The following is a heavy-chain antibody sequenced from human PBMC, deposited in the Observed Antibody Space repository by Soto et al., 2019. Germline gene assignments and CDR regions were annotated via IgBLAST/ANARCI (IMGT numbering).Heavy chain of an antibody. J-gene: IGHJ3*02. CDR1: GYTFSDYG. Sequence: QVQLVQSGPEVKKPGASVKVSCEAFGYTFSDYGIGWVRQAPGHGLEWVGWIRAYNNNPNYATSLQGRVNVTTDTSTNTAYMESTSLRSDDPAVYYCTRAAIRFDYVWGRNEAFDIWGQGTRVIVSS. CDR2: IRAYNNNP. CDR3: TRAAIRFDYVWGRNEAFDI. D-gene: IGHD3-16*01. V-gene: IGHV1-18*01.